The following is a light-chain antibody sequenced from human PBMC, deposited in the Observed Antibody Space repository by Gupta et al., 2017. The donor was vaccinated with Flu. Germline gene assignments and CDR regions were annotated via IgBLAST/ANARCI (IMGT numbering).Light chain of an antibody. J-gene: IGLJ3*02. CDR2: DTD. Sequence: TFTRTGGSSTGAVTSDHYPYWFQQKPDQDPRTLIYDTDNKHSWTPARFSGSLLGDKAALTLSGAQTEDEADYYCLLAYRGPRVFGGGTKLTVV. V-gene: IGLV7-46*01. CDR3: LLAYRGPRV. CDR1: TGAVTSDHY.